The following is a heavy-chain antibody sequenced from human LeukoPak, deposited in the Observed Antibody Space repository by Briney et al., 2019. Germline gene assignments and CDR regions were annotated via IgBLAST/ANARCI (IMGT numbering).Heavy chain of an antibody. Sequence: SETLSLTCTVSGGSISSYYWSWIRQPAGMGLEWIGRIYTSGSTNYNPSLKSRVTMSVDTSKNQFSLKLSSVTAADTAVYYCARAPAGPGYYYYYYGMGVWGQGTTVTVSS. D-gene: IGHD6-13*01. J-gene: IGHJ6*02. CDR1: GGSISSYY. CDR2: IYTSGST. V-gene: IGHV4-4*07. CDR3: ARAPAGPGYYYYYYGMGV.